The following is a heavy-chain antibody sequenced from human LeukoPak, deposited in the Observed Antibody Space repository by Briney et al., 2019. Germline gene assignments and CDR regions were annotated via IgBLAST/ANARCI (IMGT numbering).Heavy chain of an antibody. V-gene: IGHV1-18*01. CDR2: ISAYNGYT. CDR1: GYTFTSYG. CDR3: ASPYYYDSSGYYFPIPDAFDI. Sequence: ASVKVSCKASGYTFTSYGISWVRQAPGQGLEWMGWISAYNGYTNYAQKLQGRITMTRDTSTSTAYMELSSLRSEDTAVYYCASPYYYDSSGYYFPIPDAFDIWGQGTMVTVSS. D-gene: IGHD3-22*01. J-gene: IGHJ3*02.